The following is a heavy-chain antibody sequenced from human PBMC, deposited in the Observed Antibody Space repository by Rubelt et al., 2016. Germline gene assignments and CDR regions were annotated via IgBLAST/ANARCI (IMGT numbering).Heavy chain of an antibody. J-gene: IGHJ4*02. V-gene: IGHV4-34*01. D-gene: IGHD6-6*01. CDR3: ARQGIAARIFDS. CDR2: INHSGSI. Sequence: QVPLQQWGAGLLKPSETLSLTCAVYGGSFSGSYWSWIRQSPGKGLEWIGEINHSGSINYNPSLKSRLTMSVGTSKNPFSLKLSSVTAADTAVYDCARQGIAARIFDSWGQGTLVTVSS. CDR1: GGSFSGSY.